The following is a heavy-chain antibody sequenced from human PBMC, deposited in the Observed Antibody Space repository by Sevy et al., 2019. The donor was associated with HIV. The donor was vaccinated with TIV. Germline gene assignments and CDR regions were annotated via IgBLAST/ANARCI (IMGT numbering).Heavy chain of an antibody. V-gene: IGHV3-72*01. CDR2: IRNRPNSYTT. CDR1: GFTSSDHY. D-gene: IGHD2-15*01. CDR3: VRGPNCGVGGCQQISPYCLDV. Sequence: GGSLRLSCAASGFTSSDHYVDWVRQAPGKGLEWVGRIRNRPNSYTTEYAASVKGRFTISRDDSKNSVYLQMNSLKTQDSAVYYCVRGPNCGVGGCQQISPYCLDVWGKGATVTVSS. J-gene: IGHJ6*03.